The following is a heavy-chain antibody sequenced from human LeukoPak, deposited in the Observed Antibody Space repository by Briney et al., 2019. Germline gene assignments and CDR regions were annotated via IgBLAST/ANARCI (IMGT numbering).Heavy chain of an antibody. D-gene: IGHD6-13*01. CDR2: INHSGST. Sequence: PSXXXSLTCAVYGGSFSGYYWSWIRQPPGKGLEWIGEINHSGSTNYNPSLKSRVTISVDTSKNQFSLKLSSVTAADTAVYYCARGRYSSSWYGYYYYIDVWGKGTTVTVSS. CDR1: GGSFSGYY. J-gene: IGHJ6*03. V-gene: IGHV4-34*01. CDR3: ARGRYSSSWYGYYYYIDV.